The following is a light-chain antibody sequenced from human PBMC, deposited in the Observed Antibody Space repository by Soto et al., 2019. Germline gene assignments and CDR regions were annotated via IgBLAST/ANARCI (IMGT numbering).Light chain of an antibody. CDR1: SSNIGAGYD. V-gene: IGLV1-40*01. J-gene: IGLJ1*01. CDR3: QSYDSSLSGPV. CDR2: GNS. Sequence: QSALTQSPSVSGAPGQRVTISCTGSSSNIGAGYDVHWYQQLPGTAPKLLIYGNSNRPSGVPDRFSGSKSGTSASLAITGLQAEDEADYYCQSYDSSLSGPVFGTGTKLTVL.